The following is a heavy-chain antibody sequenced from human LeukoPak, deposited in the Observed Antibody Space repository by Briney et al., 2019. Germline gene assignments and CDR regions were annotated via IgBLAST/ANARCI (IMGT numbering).Heavy chain of an antibody. D-gene: IGHD3-22*01. J-gene: IGHJ3*02. Sequence: SETLSLTCTVSGGSISSYYWSWIRQPPGKGLEWIGYIYYSGSTNYNPSLKSRVTISVDTSKNQFSLKLSSVTAADTAVYYCARQIKYYYDSSGLGNAFDIWGQGTMVTVSS. CDR2: IYYSGST. CDR3: ARQIKYYYDSSGLGNAFDI. CDR1: GGSISSYY. V-gene: IGHV4-59*08.